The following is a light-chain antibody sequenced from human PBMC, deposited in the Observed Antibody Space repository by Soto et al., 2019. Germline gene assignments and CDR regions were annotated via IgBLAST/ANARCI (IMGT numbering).Light chain of an antibody. CDR1: QSVLYSSNKY. CDR2: WAS. J-gene: IGKJ3*01. Sequence: EIVMTQSPDSLAVALGERAAINCKSRQSVLYSSNKYLDWYQQKAGQSPKLLIYWASTRESGVPDRLRGSGYGTDFTLTISSLKAEDVAVYLCQQYFSSPFTFGHGTQVDIK. V-gene: IGKV4-1*01. CDR3: QQYFSSPFT.